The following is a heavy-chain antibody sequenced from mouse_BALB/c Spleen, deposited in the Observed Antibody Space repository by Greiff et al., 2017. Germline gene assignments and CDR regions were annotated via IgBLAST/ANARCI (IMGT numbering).Heavy chain of an antibody. CDR2: IRNKANGYTT. D-gene: IGHD2-12*01. CDR3: ARTPSYYNYAMDY. CDR1: GFTFTDYY. Sequence: EVHLVESGGGLVQPGGSLRLSCATSGFTFTDYYMSWVRQPPGKALEWLGFIRNKANGYTTEYSASVKGRFTISRDNSQSILYLQMNTLRAEDSATYYCARTPSYYNYAMDYWGQGTSVTVSS. V-gene: IGHV7-3*02. J-gene: IGHJ4*01.